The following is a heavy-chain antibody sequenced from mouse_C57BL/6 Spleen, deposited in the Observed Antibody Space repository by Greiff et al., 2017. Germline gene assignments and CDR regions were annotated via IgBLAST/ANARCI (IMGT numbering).Heavy chain of an antibody. V-gene: IGHV1-42*01. CDR2: INPSTGGT. Sequence: VQLKESGPELVKPGASVKISCKASGYSFTGYYMNWVKQSPEKSLEWIGEINPSTGGTTYNQKFKAKATLTVDKSSSTAYMQLKSLTSEDSAVYYCARGRLSNPWFAYWGQGTLVTVSA. CDR3: ARGRLSNPWFAY. CDR1: GYSFTGYY. J-gene: IGHJ3*01. D-gene: IGHD2-5*01.